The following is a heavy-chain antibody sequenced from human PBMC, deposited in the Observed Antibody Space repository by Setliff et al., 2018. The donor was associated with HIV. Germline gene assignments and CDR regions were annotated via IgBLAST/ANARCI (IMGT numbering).Heavy chain of an antibody. D-gene: IGHD2-15*01. J-gene: IGHJ4*02. CDR2: IYYSGST. CDR1: GGSIISSTYF. Sequence: PSETLSLTCTVSGGSIISSTYFWGWIRQPPGKGLECIGNIYYSGSTSYNPSLKSRVTISVDTSKNQSSLKLSSVTAADTAGYYCARLLVAGMLFDYWGQGTLVTVSS. V-gene: IGHV4-39*01. CDR3: ARLLVAGMLFDY.